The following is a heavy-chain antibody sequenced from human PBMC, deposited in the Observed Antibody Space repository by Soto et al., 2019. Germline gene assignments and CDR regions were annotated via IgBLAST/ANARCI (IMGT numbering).Heavy chain of an antibody. CDR3: AREKKVVMATQAFDI. Sequence: SETLSLTCTVSGGSINSDNWWNWVRQAPGKGLEWIGEIYHSGTSNNNPSLKGRVTMSVDTSKNQFSLNLNSATAADTAMYYCAREKKVVMATQAFDIWGQGTMVTVSS. J-gene: IGHJ3*02. CDR1: GGSINSDNW. CDR2: IYHSGTS. D-gene: IGHD2-21*01. V-gene: IGHV4-4*02.